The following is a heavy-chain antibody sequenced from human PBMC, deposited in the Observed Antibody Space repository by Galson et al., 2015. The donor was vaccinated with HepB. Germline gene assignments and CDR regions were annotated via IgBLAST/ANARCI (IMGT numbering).Heavy chain of an antibody. CDR2: IYWDDDK. D-gene: IGHD2-8*02. CDR1: GFSLSTSEVG. CDR3: AHRSRYCSGGLCYNNWFDP. Sequence: PALVKPTQTLTLTCTFSGFSLSTSEVGVGWIRQPPGKALEWLALIYWDDDKRYSPSLKSRLTITKDTSKNQVVLTMTNVDPVDTATYYCAHRSRYCSGGLCYNNWFDPWGQGTLITVSS. V-gene: IGHV2-5*02. J-gene: IGHJ5*02.